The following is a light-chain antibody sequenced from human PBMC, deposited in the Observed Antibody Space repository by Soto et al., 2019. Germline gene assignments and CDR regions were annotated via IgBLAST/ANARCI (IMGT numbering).Light chain of an antibody. J-gene: IGKJ5*01. V-gene: IGKV3-15*01. CDR1: QSVSSN. Sequence: EIVMTQSPATLSVSPGERVTLSCRASQSVSSNLAWYQQKPGPAPRLLSYDASNRATGIPSRFSGSGSGTEFTLTISSLEPEDSAVYYCQQRNIWPPVTFGQGTRLEIK. CDR3: QQRNIWPPVT. CDR2: DAS.